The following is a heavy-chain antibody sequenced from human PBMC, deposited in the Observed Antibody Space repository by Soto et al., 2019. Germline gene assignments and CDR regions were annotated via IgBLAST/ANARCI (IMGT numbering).Heavy chain of an antibody. V-gene: IGHV1-18*01. D-gene: IGHD4-4*01. Sequence: ASVKVSCKTSGFMFTSSAVQWVRQARGQRLEWMGWISGYNGNTNYAQKLQGRVTMTTDTSTSTAYMELRSLRSDDTAVYYCARVGSNRPYYFAYWGQGTLVTVSS. CDR2: ISGYNGNT. CDR1: GFMFTSSA. J-gene: IGHJ4*02. CDR3: ARVGSNRPYYFAY.